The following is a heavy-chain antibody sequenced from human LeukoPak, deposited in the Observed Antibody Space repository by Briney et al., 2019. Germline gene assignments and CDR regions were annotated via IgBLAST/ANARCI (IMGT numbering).Heavy chain of an antibody. V-gene: IGHV4-59*08. CDR3: AWQWSYGAIMDY. D-gene: IGHD1-26*01. CDR1: LGSISSYD. Sequence: SETLSLTCTVSLGSISSYDCSWIRQPPGKGLEWIGYIYYSGSTNYNPSLKSRVTISVDTSKNQFSLTLSSVTAADTAVYYCAWQWSYGAIMDYWGQGTLVTVSS. J-gene: IGHJ4*02. CDR2: IYYSGST.